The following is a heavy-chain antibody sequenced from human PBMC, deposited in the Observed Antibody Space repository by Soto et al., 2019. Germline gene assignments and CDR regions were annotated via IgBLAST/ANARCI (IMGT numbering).Heavy chain of an antibody. Sequence: QVQLVQSGAEVKKPGASVKVSCKASGYTFTSYGISWVRQAPGQGLEWMGWISAYNGNTNYAQKLQGRVTMTTDTSTSTAYMELRSLRSDDTAVYYCARDTSQGYAGYCISTSCRPYYFDYWGQGTLVTVSS. V-gene: IGHV1-18*01. J-gene: IGHJ4*02. CDR3: ARDTSQGYAGYCISTSCRPYYFDY. CDR2: ISAYNGNT. CDR1: GYTFTSYG. D-gene: IGHD2-2*01.